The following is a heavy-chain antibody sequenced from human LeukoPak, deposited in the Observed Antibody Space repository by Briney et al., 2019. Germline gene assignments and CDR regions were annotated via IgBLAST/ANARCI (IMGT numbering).Heavy chain of an antibody. Sequence: PSQTLSLTCAVSGGSISSGGYSWSWIRQPPGKGLEWIGSSYYSGSTYYNPSLKSRVTISVDTSKNQFSLKLSSVTAADTAVYYCARSGIVGAPSFDYWGQGTLVTVSS. J-gene: IGHJ4*02. CDR1: GGSISSGGYS. CDR2: SYYSGST. CDR3: ARSGIVGAPSFDY. D-gene: IGHD1-26*01. V-gene: IGHV4-30-2*03.